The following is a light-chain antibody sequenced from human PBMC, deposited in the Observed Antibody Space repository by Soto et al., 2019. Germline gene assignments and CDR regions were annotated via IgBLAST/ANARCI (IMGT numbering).Light chain of an antibody. V-gene: IGKV3-11*01. Sequence: EIVLTQSPTTLSLSPGERVTLSCRASQSVSSFLAWYQQKSGQAPRLLIYDPSNRDTDIPARFSGSGSGTDFTLTISILEPEDFAVYYCQHRSNWLGTFGPGTKVDIK. J-gene: IGKJ3*01. CDR2: DPS. CDR3: QHRSNWLGT. CDR1: QSVSSF.